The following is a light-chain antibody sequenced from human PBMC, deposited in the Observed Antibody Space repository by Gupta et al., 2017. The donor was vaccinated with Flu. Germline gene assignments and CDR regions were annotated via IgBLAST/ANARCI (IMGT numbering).Light chain of an antibody. V-gene: IGLV2-14*01. Sequence: QSALTQPASVSRSPGQSTTISCPGTSSDIGAYNYVAWYQQPPGKAPKLMIFEVNNRPSGVSDRFSGSKSGNTASLTISGLQDEDESHYYCSSYSGSSTLFGGGTKLTVL. CDR2: EVN. J-gene: IGLJ2*01. CDR3: SSYSGSSTL. CDR1: SSDIGAYNY.